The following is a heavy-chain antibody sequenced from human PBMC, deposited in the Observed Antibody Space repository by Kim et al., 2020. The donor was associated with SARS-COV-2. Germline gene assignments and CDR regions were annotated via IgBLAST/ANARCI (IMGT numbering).Heavy chain of an antibody. CDR3: TRAAGNWFDP. CDR1: GASIYTSGYY. D-gene: IGHD3-10*01. CDR2: IYYSGST. J-gene: IGHJ5*02. V-gene: IGHV4-31*03. Sequence: SETLSLSCSVSGASIYTSGYYWSWIRQVPGKGLEWIGYIYYSGSTYYNPSLKSRVVMSLDTSQNQVSLNLTSVTAADTAIYYCTRAAGNWFDPWGQGTLVTVSS.